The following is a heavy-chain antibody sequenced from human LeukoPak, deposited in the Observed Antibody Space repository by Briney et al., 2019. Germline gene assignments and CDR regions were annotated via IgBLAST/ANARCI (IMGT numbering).Heavy chain of an antibody. Sequence: SGGSLRLSCAASGFTFSSYWMSWVRQARGKGLEWVADINQDGSEKYYVDSVKGRLTISRDNAKNSLSLQMNSLTAEDTAVYYCARPGGYGAQPLDFWGQGTLVTVSS. V-gene: IGHV3-7*01. CDR3: ARPGGYGAQPLDF. J-gene: IGHJ4*02. D-gene: IGHD5-12*01. CDR1: GFTFSSYW. CDR2: INQDGSEK.